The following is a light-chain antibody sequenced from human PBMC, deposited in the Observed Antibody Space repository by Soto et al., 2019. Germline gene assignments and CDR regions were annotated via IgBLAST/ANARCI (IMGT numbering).Light chain of an antibody. CDR3: QQYDHLPPLS. J-gene: IGKJ4*01. CDR1: QDIKNY. V-gene: IGKV1-33*01. CDR2: DSS. Sequence: DIQMTQSPSSLSASVGDRVTITCQASQDIKNYLNWYQQKPGKAPNLLIFDSSNLKTGLPSRFRGGGSGTHFTFTISSLQPEDVATYYCQQYDHLPPLSFGGGTKVEIK.